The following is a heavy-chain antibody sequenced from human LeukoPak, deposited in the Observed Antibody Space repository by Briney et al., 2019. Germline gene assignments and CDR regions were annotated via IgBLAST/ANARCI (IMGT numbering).Heavy chain of an antibody. J-gene: IGHJ4*02. V-gene: IGHV3-23*01. CDR3: AKDGGRQYYYDSSGYYY. CDR1: GFTFSSYA. CDR2: ISGSGGST. Sequence: PGGSLRLSCAASGFTFSSYAMSWVRQAPGKGLEWVSAISGSGGSTYYADSVKGRFTISRDNSKNTLYLQMNSLRAEDTAVYYCAKDGGRQYYYDSSGYYYRGQGTLVTVSS. D-gene: IGHD3-22*01.